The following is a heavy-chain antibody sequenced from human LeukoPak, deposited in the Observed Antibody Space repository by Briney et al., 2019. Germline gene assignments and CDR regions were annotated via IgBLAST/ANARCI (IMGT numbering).Heavy chain of an antibody. Sequence: GSSVKVSCKASGGTFSSYAISWVRQAPGQGLEWMGGIIPIFGTANYAQKFQGRVTITADESTSTAYMELSSLRSEDTAVYYCARGPWFGELLREDHYYYYGMDVWGKGTTVTVSS. CDR2: IIPIFGTA. CDR1: GGTFSSYA. D-gene: IGHD3-10*01. J-gene: IGHJ6*04. CDR3: ARGPWFGELLREDHYYYYGMDV. V-gene: IGHV1-69*01.